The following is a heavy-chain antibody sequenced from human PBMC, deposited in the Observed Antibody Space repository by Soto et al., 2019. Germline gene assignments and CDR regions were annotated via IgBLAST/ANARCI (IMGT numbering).Heavy chain of an antibody. J-gene: IGHJ4*02. Sequence: SETLSLTCAVYGGSFSCYYWSWIRQPPGKGLEWIGEINYSGSTNYNPSLKSRVTISVDTSEKQLSLKLTSVTAADTAVYYCARGFCTSASCHFFFDHWGQGIVVTVS. CDR1: GGSFSCYY. CDR3: ARGFCTSASCHFFFDH. V-gene: IGHV4-34*01. CDR2: INYSGST. D-gene: IGHD2-2*01.